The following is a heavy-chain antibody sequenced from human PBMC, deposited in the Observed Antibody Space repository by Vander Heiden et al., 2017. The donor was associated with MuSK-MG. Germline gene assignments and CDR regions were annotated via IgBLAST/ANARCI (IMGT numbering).Heavy chain of an antibody. Sequence: QVQLQQWGAGRLKPSETLSLTCAVYGGSFSGYYWSWIRQPPGKGLDWIGEINHSGSTNYNPSLKSRVTISVDTSKNQFSLKLSSVTAADTAVYYCARSVVVAAGSYFDYWGQGTLVTVSS. CDR1: GGSFSGYY. CDR3: ARSVVVAAGSYFDY. J-gene: IGHJ4*02. V-gene: IGHV4-34*01. CDR2: INHSGST. D-gene: IGHD2-15*01.